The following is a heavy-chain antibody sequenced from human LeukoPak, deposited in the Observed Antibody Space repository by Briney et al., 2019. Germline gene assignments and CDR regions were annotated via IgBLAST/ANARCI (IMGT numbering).Heavy chain of an antibody. CDR3: GRDKVSSALKINSDS. Sequence: GGSLRLSCAASGFAFISYAMHWGRQAPGKGLEWLTVISNDGRNEYYADSVKGRFTISRDNSKNTLYLQMKSLRVEDSGIYYCGRDKVSSALKINSDSWGQGTLVTVSS. V-gene: IGHV3-30*03. J-gene: IGHJ4*02. CDR2: ISNDGRNE. CDR1: GFAFISYA. D-gene: IGHD2-2*01.